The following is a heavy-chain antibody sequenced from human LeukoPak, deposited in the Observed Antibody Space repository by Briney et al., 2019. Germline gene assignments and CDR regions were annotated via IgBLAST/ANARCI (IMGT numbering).Heavy chain of an antibody. V-gene: IGHV3-30-3*01. CDR1: GFTFSSYA. Sequence: GGSLRLSCAASGFTFSSYAMHWVRQAPGKGLEWVAVISYDGSNKYYADSVKGRFTISRDNSKNTLYLQMNSLRAEDTAVYYCAREFEEIVVVVAATPAGAFDIWGQGTMVTVSS. CDR2: ISYDGSNK. CDR3: AREFEEIVVVVAATPAGAFDI. D-gene: IGHD2-15*01. J-gene: IGHJ3*02.